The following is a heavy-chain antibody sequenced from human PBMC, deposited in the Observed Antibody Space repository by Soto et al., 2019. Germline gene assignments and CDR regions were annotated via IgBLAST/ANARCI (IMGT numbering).Heavy chain of an antibody. CDR3: ARRISGSTAFDI. J-gene: IGHJ3*02. Sequence: SETLSLTCTVSGGSISSSSYYWSWIRQPPGKGLEWIGCIYYTGNTDYNPSLKSRVTISVDTSKNQFSLKLSSVTAADTALYYCARRISGSTAFDIWGQGTMVTVSS. V-gene: IGHV4-61*05. D-gene: IGHD3-10*01. CDR1: GGSISSSSYY. CDR2: IYYTGNT.